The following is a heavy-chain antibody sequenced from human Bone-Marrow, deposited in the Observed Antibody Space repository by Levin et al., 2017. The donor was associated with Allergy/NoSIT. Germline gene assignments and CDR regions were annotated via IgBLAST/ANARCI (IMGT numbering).Heavy chain of an antibody. CDR3: ATFIAGRRNGMDV. D-gene: IGHD6-6*01. J-gene: IGHJ6*02. V-gene: IGHV3-53*01. CDR1: GFIVSNKY. Sequence: GGSLRLSCAASGFIVSNKYMSWVRQAPGRGLEWVSVIYSGGSTYYADSVKGRFTISRDNSKNMLYLQMNSLRAEDTALYYCATFIAGRRNGMDVWGQGTTVTVSS. CDR2: IYSGGST.